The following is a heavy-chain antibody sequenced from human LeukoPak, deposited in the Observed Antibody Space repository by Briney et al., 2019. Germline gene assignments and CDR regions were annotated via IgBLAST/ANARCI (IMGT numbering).Heavy chain of an antibody. J-gene: IGHJ5*02. CDR3: ARQGTTRAHNWFDP. CDR1: GYTFTSYG. D-gene: IGHD4-17*01. V-gene: IGHV1-18*01. Sequence: ASVKVSCKASGYTFTSYGISWVRQALGQGLEWMGWISAYNGNTNYAQKLQGRVTMTTDTSTSTAYMELRSLRSDDTAVYYWARQGTTRAHNWFDPWGQGTLVTVSS. CDR2: ISAYNGNT.